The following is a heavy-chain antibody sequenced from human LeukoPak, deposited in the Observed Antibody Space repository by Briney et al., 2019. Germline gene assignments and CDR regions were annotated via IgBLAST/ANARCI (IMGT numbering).Heavy chain of an antibody. CDR3: ARHPVGPGGLDV. Sequence: SETLSLTCAVYGGSLNGHYWSWIRQSPGKGLEWIGEGSDSGGTKFNPSLKSRVTISADTSKNQFSLKLSSVTAADTAVYYCARHPVGPGGLDVWGQGTTVTVSS. V-gene: IGHV4-34*01. J-gene: IGHJ6*02. CDR2: GSDSGGT. CDR1: GGSLNGHY.